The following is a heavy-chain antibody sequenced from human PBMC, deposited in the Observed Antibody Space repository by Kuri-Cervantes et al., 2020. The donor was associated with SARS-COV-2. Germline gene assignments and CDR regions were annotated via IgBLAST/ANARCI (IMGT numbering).Heavy chain of an antibody. Sequence: ASVKVSCKVSGYTLTELSMHWVRQAPGKGLEWVGGFDPEDGETIYAQKFQGRVTMTEDTSTDTAYMELSSLRSEDTAVYYCARGPQWLGRDIQDAFDIWGQGTMVTVSS. CDR1: GYTLTELS. CDR3: ARGPQWLGRDIQDAFDI. J-gene: IGHJ3*02. CDR2: FDPEDGET. V-gene: IGHV1-24*01. D-gene: IGHD3-22*01.